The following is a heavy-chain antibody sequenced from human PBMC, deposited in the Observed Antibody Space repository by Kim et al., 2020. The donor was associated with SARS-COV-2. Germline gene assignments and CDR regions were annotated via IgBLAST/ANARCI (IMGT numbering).Heavy chain of an antibody. V-gene: IGHV3-72*01. Sequence: REDAASVKGRFTISRDESRNSMSLQMNSLKTDDTAMYYCAKVCSTYYYDYWGQGTLVTVSS. CDR3: AKVCSTYYYDY. CDR2: R. J-gene: IGHJ4*02. D-gene: IGHD3-22*01.